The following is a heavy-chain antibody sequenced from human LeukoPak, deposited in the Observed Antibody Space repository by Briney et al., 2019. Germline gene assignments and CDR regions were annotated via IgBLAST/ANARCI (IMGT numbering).Heavy chain of an antibody. Sequence: ASVKVSCKASGYTFTGYYMHWVRQAPGQGLEWMGWINPNSGGTNYAQKFQGRVSMTSDTSISTGYMELSRLRSDDTAVYYCARDLFYSVSGTYYNVGRVFNYWGQGTLVTVSP. CDR2: INPNSGGT. CDR1: GYTFTGYY. CDR3: ARDLFYSVSGTYYNVGRVFNY. V-gene: IGHV1-2*02. J-gene: IGHJ4*02. D-gene: IGHD3-10*01.